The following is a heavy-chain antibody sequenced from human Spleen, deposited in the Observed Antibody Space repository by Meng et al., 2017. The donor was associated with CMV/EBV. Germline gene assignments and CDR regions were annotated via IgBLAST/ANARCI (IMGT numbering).Heavy chain of an antibody. D-gene: IGHD3-3*01. CDR2: ISSSGNTI. J-gene: IGHJ5*02. Sequence: GGSLRLSCAASGFAFSDYYMSWIRLAPGKGLECISYISSSGNTIYYADSVKGRFTISRDSAKNSLYLQMNSLRAEDTAVYYCARVRGDYDFWSGYSPNWFDPWGQGTLVTVSS. CDR1: GFAFSDYY. CDR3: ARVRGDYDFWSGYSPNWFDP. V-gene: IGHV3-11*01.